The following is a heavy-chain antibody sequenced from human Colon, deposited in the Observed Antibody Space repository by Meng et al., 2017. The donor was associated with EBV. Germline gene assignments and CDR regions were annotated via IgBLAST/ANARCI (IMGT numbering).Heavy chain of an antibody. CDR1: GGSVSSGGYY. V-gene: IGHV4-31*03. J-gene: IGHJ4*02. Sequence: VQLQGSGPGLGKPSPTRLPTCTVSGGSVSSGGYYWTWIRQHPGKGLEWFGNIYYSGSTFYNPSLKRRVIISIDTSKNQFSLNLRSVTAADTAVYYCARVSSGWDYFDYWGQGTLVTVSS. CDR2: IYYSGST. D-gene: IGHD6-19*01. CDR3: ARVSSGWDYFDY.